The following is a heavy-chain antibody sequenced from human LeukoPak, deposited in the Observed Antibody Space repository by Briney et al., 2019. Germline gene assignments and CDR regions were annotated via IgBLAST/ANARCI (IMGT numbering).Heavy chain of an antibody. CDR3: ARERDDYYFDY. CDR2: ISRSGTII. V-gene: IGHV3-48*03. CDR1: GFTFSNYA. J-gene: IGHJ4*02. Sequence: PGGSLRLSCAASGFTFSNYAMNWVRQAPGKGLEWVSYISRSGTIISYADSVRGRLTISRDNAKNSLYLQMNSLRAEDTAVYYCARERDDYYFDYWGQGTLVTVSS. D-gene: IGHD3-3*01.